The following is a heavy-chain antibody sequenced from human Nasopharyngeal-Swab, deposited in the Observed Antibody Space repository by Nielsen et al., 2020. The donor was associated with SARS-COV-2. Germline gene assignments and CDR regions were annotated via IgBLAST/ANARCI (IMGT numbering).Heavy chain of an antibody. CDR3: ARSKTPHGILWFGELFKLKGYYGMDV. Sequence: SVQVSCKASGGTFSSYAISWVRQAPGQGLEWMGGIIPIFGTANYAQKFQGRVTITADESTSTAYMELSSLRSEDTAVYYCARSKTPHGILWFGELFKLKGYYGMDVWGQGTTVTVSS. J-gene: IGHJ6*02. CDR2: IIPIFGTA. CDR1: GGTFSSYA. D-gene: IGHD3-10*01. V-gene: IGHV1-69*13.